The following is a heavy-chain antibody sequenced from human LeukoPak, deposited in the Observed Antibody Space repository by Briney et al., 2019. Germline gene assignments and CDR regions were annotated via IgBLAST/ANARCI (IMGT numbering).Heavy chain of an antibody. Sequence: SQTLSLTCAISGDSVSSNSAAWNWTRQSPSRGLEWLGRTYYRSKWYNDYAVSVKSRITINPDTSKNQFSLQLNSVTPEDTAVYYCARGDWYYPNWFDPWGQGTLVTVSS. D-gene: IGHD2/OR15-2a*01. J-gene: IGHJ5*02. CDR2: TYYRSKWYN. CDR1: GDSVSSNSAA. V-gene: IGHV6-1*01. CDR3: ARGDWYYPNWFDP.